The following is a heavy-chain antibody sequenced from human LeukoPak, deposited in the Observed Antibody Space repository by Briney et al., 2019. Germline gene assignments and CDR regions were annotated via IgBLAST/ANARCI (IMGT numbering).Heavy chain of an antibody. J-gene: IGHJ3*02. CDR1: GFTFSDYY. D-gene: IGHD6-13*01. V-gene: IGHV3-11*01. Sequence: PGGSLRLSCAASGFTFSDYYMSWIRQAPGKGLEWVSYISSSGSTIYYADSVKGRFTISRDNSKNTLYLQMNSLRAEDTAVYYCAKDHSSSWYFDAFDIWGQGTMVTVSS. CDR2: ISSSGSTI. CDR3: AKDHSSSWYFDAFDI.